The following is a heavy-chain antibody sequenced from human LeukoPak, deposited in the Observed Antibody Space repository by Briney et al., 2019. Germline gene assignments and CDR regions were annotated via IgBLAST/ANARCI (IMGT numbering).Heavy chain of an antibody. CDR2: ISSSSSYI. V-gene: IGHV3-21*01. CDR1: GFTFSSYS. Sequence: GGSLRLSCAASGFTFSSYSMNWVRQAPGKGLEWVSSISSSSSYIYYADSVKGRFTISRDNAKNSLYLQMNSLRAEDTAVYYCARDHGGNSDFDYWGQGTLVTVSS. CDR3: ARDHGGNSDFDY. J-gene: IGHJ4*02. D-gene: IGHD4-23*01.